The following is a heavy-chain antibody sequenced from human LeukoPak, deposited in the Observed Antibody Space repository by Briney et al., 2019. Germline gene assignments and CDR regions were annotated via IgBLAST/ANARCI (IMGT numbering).Heavy chain of an antibody. CDR3: AKGGYY. Sequence: GGSLRLSCAASGFTFSSYGMHWVRQAPGKGLEWVAVISYDGSNKYYADSVKGRFTISRDNSKNTLYLQMNSLRAEDTAVYYCAKGGYYWGQGTLVTVSS. V-gene: IGHV3-30*18. CDR1: GFTFSSYG. J-gene: IGHJ4*02. D-gene: IGHD3-16*01. CDR2: ISYDGSNK.